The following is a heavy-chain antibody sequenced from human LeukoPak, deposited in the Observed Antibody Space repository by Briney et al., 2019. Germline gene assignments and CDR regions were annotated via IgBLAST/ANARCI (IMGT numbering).Heavy chain of an antibody. D-gene: IGHD6-13*01. CDR1: GYTFTSYY. CDR3: ERLYSSSWYTRNIWFDP. V-gene: IGHV1-46*01. Sequence: EASVKVSCKASGYTFTSYYMHWVRQAPGQGLEWMGINNPSGGSTSYAQKFQGRVTMTRDMSTSTVYMELSSLRSEDTAVYYCERLYSSSWYTRNIWFDPWGQGTLVTVSS. J-gene: IGHJ5*02. CDR2: NNPSGGST.